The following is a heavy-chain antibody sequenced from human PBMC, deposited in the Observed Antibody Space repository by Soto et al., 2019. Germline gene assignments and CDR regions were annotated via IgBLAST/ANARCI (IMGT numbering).Heavy chain of an antibody. CDR2: IYPGDSDT. CDR3: ARIGRYYDSSGYYSPPRSPLRMDV. Sequence: GASLKISCKGSGYSFATYWIAWVRQMPGKGLEWVGTIYPGDSDTRYRQSFQGQVTISADKSINTAYLQWSSLKPSDTAMYYCARIGRYYDSSGYYSPPRSPLRMDVWGKGTTVTVYS. D-gene: IGHD3-22*01. J-gene: IGHJ6*04. CDR1: GYSFATYW. V-gene: IGHV5-51*01.